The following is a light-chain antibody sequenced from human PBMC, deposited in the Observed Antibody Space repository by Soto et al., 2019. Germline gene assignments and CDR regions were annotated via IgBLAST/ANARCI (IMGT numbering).Light chain of an antibody. CDR2: AAS. CDR1: QAIGTW. Sequence: DILMTQSPSSVSASVGARVTITCRASQAIGTWLAWFQQKPGEAPNLLIYAASSLQSGVPSRFRGSGSGTDFTLTISSLQPEDFATYYCQQANSFPLTFGGGTKVEIK. V-gene: IGKV1-12*01. J-gene: IGKJ4*01. CDR3: QQANSFPLT.